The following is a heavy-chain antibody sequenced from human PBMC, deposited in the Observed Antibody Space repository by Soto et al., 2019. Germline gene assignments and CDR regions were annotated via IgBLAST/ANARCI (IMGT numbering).Heavy chain of an antibody. J-gene: IGHJ6*02. Sequence: GGSLILSWAAAGCPCSSYWMSWVRPAPGKGLEWVSAIKRDGSKKYYADSVKGRFTISRDNAKNTLYLQMNSLRAEDTAVYYCAKVSLGALTFTDYYYYGLDVWGQRTTVTVSS. CDR3: AKVSLGALTFTDYYYYGLDV. CDR1: GCPCSSYW. CDR2: IKRDGSKK. D-gene: IGHD1-26*01. V-gene: IGHV3-7*03.